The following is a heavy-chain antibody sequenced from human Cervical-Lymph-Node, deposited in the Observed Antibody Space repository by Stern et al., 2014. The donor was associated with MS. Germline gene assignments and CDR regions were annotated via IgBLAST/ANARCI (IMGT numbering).Heavy chain of an antibody. V-gene: IGHV2-26*01. CDR1: GFSLSNGRMG. J-gene: IGHJ4*02. CDR2: IFSNDER. Sequence: QVTLRESGPVLVKPTETLMLTCTVSGFSLSNGRMGVSWIRQPPGKALEWLPHIFSNDERSYSTSLKSRLTISKDTSRSQVVLTMTNMDPVDTATYFCARILYDGAYRGDYWGQGILVTVSS. D-gene: IGHD3-10*01. CDR3: ARILYDGAYRGDY.